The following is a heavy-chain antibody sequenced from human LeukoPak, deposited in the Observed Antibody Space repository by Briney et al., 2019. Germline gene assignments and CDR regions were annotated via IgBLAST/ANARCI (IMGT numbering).Heavy chain of an antibody. V-gene: IGHV3-30*18. J-gene: IGHJ6*04. Sequence: GGSLRLSCAASGFTFSSYGMHWVRQAPGKGLGWVAVISYDGSNKYYADSVKGRFTISRDNSKNTLYLQMNSLRAEDTAVHYCAKEMLLWFGELDYYGMDVWGKGTTVTVSS. D-gene: IGHD3-10*01. CDR2: ISYDGSNK. CDR3: AKEMLLWFGELDYYGMDV. CDR1: GFTFSSYG.